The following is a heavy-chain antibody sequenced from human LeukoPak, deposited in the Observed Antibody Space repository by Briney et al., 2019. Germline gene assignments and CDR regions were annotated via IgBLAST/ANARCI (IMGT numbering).Heavy chain of an antibody. CDR1: EYSFTSEG. V-gene: IGHV1-18*01. CDR3: ARDGSKIAVAGSIDY. CDR2: ISAYNGNT. J-gene: IGHJ4*02. Sequence: ASVKDSPKAAEYSFTSEGISWVRQDPGQGLEWMGWISAYNGNTNYAQKLQGRVTMTTDTSTSTAYMELRSLRSDDTAVYYCARDGSKIAVAGSIDYWGQGTLVTVSS. D-gene: IGHD6-19*01.